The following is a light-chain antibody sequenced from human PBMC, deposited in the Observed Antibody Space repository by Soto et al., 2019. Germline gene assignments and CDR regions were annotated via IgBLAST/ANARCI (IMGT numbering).Light chain of an antibody. V-gene: IGLV2-11*01. CDR1: NSDVGGYNS. CDR2: DVT. J-gene: IGLJ3*02. Sequence: QSALTQPASVSGSPGQSITISCTGTNSDVGGYNSVSWYQQHPGKAPKLIIYDVTKRPSGAPDRFSGSKSGNTASLTISGLQAEDEADYYCCSYAGTYTLWVFGGGTKVTVL. CDR3: CSYAGTYTLWV.